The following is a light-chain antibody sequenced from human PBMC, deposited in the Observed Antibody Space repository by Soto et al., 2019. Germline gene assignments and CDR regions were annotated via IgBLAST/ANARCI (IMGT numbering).Light chain of an antibody. CDR1: ETVRTN. CDR2: VAS. J-gene: IGKJ2*01. V-gene: IGKV3-15*01. CDR3: QQYYNWPAYT. Sequence: IVMTQSPVTLSVSPGERVTLSCLASETVRTNLAWFQQKPVQTPRLLIFVASTRATGISTRFTGSGSETEFTLTIDSLQSEDLAVYYCQQYYNWPAYTFGQGTKLEI.